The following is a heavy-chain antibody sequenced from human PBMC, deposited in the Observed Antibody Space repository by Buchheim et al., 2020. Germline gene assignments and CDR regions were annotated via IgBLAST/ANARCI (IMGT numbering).Heavy chain of an antibody. CDR2: IYYSGDS. J-gene: IGHJ6*02. D-gene: IGHD6-13*01. V-gene: IGHV4-30-2*01. Sequence: QLQLQESGSGLVKPSQTLSVTCTVSGGSISNGGFSWHWIRQPPGKGLEWIGCIYYSGDSYYNPSLKSRVTMSVDGSKTQFSLRLTSVTAADAAVYYCVKGSGIYYHLMDVWGQGTT. CDR1: GGSISNGGFS. CDR3: VKGSGIYYHLMDV.